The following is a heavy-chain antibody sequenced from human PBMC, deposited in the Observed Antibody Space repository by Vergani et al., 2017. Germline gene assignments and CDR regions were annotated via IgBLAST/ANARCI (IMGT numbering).Heavy chain of an antibody. V-gene: IGHV4-39*01. Sequence: QLQLQQSGPGLGKPSETLFLTCTVPADSTSSGSYYWGWIRQPPGKSLEWIGSIFFSVLTYYNPSPKSRVGISVDTSKNQFSLRVTSVTAADTAVYFCSRQRPGSGWSPGDFDDWGQGILVTVSS. CDR3: SRQRPGSGWSPGDFDD. CDR2: IFFSVLT. J-gene: IGHJ4*02. D-gene: IGHD6-19*01. CDR1: ADSTSSGSYY.